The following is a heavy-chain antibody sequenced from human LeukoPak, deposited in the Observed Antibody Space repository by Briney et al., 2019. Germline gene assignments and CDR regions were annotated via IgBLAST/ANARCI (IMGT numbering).Heavy chain of an antibody. CDR2: ISSSGSTI. V-gene: IGHV3-11*04. D-gene: IGHD3-22*01. CDR1: GFTFSNSY. J-gene: IGHJ4*02. Sequence: GGSLRLSCAASGFTFSNSYMNWIRQAPGKGLEWVSYISSSGSTIYYADSVKGRFTISRDNANNSLYLQRNSLRAEDTAVYCCARELNYYDSSGYPQLDYWGQGTLVTVSS. CDR3: ARELNYYDSSGYPQLDY.